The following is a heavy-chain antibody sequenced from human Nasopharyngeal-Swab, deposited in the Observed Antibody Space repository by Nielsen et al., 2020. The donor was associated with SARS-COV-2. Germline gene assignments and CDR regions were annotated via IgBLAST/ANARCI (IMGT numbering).Heavy chain of an antibody. CDR1: GYTFISYG. J-gene: IGHJ4*02. CDR3: ARRHGVVEGSGWNYFDF. V-gene: IGHV1-18*01. D-gene: IGHD6-19*01. CDR2: ISPYNGNT. Sequence: SVKVSCKSSGYTFISYGITWVRQAPGQGLEWMGWISPYNGNTKYAQKFQGRVTMTTDTSTTTAYMELRSLKSDDTAVYYCARRHGVVEGSGWNYFDFWGQGTLVTVPS.